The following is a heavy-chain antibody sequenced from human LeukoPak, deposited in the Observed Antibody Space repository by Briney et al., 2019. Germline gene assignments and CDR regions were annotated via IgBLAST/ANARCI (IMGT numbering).Heavy chain of an antibody. J-gene: IGHJ4*02. D-gene: IGHD6-19*01. CDR2: ISAYNGNT. CDR3: AREPYSSGWYYYLDY. Sequence: ASVKVSCKASGYTFTNYAISWVRQAPGQGLEWMGRISAYNGNTNYAQKLQGRVTTTTDTSTSTAYMELRSLRSDDTAVYYCAREPYSSGWYYYLDYWGQGALVTVSS. CDR1: GYTFTNYA. V-gene: IGHV1-18*01.